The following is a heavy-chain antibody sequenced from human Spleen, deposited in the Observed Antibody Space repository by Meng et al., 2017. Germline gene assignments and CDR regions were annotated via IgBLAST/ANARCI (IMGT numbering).Heavy chain of an antibody. D-gene: IGHD2-21*02. CDR3: ASQSVTAIPFDY. Sequence: QLQLQESGSGLVKPSQTLSLTCGVSGGSISSGGFSWTWVRQPPGKGLEWIGEIYHTGTTNYNPSLESRVTISVDTSKNQFSLKMKSVTAADTAVYYCASQSVTAIPFDYWGPGALVTVSS. J-gene: IGHJ4*02. V-gene: IGHV4-30-2*01. CDR1: GGSISSGGFS. CDR2: IYHTGTT.